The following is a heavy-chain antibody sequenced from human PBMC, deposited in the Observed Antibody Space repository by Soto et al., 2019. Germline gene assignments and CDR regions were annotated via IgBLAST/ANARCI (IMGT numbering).Heavy chain of an antibody. CDR1: GFSFSFASHA. Sequence: QVQLVESGGGVVQPGRSLRLSCVASGFSFSFASHALNWVRQAAGKGLDWVAVICFDGGNKVYAGSVKGRFTISTDNSKNTLDLEMSSLRPDDTAVYYGATRAAGTGAYLDYWGQGTLCSASS. V-gene: IGHV3-30-3*01. CDR3: ATRAAGTGAYLDY. D-gene: IGHD1-1*01. J-gene: IGHJ4*02. CDR2: ICFDGGNK.